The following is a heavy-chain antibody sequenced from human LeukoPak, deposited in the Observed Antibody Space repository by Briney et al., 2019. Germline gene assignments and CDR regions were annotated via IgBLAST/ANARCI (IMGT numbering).Heavy chain of an antibody. CDR2: IRSKTFGRTT. CDR3: TRYSGRTDY. V-gene: IGHV3-49*03. CDR1: WFTFGTYA. Sequence: PGGSLRLFCTSSWFTFGTYALSWFRPAPGKGVEWVAFIRSKTFGRTTEHAASVKGRFTISRDDSKSIAYLQMNRLKTEDTAVYYCTRYSGRTDYWGQGTLVTVSS. J-gene: IGHJ4*02. D-gene: IGHD5-18*01.